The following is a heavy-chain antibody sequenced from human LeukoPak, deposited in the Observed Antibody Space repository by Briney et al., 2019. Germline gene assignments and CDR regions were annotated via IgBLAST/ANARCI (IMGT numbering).Heavy chain of an antibody. CDR2: ISSGGNNI. Sequence: PGGSLRLSCTASGFTFSSYAMNWVRQAPGMGLEWVSYISSGGNNIYYADSVKGRFTISRDNAKNSLYLQMNSLRAEDTAVYYCGRTMIYGSGSPYIPFDYWGQGTLVAVSS. CDR1: GFTFSSYA. D-gene: IGHD3-10*01. CDR3: GRTMIYGSGSPYIPFDY. V-gene: IGHV3-48*03. J-gene: IGHJ4*02.